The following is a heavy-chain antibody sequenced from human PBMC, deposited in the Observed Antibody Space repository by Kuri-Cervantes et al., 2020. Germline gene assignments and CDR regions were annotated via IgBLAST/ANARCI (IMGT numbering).Heavy chain of an antibody. CDR1: GFNLITYS. D-gene: IGHD2-2*01. J-gene: IGHJ4*02. Sequence: GGSLRLSCVASGFNLITYSMSWVRQAPGKGLEWVSYIDSGSYTMYYADSVKGRFTISRDNAKNSLYLQMNSLRAEDTAVYYCARVFSPAAIDYWGQGTQVTVSS. CDR3: ARVFSPAAIDY. CDR2: IDSGSYTM. V-gene: IGHV3-48*01.